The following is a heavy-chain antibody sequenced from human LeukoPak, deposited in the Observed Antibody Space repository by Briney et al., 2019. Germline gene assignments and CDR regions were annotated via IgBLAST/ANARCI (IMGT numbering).Heavy chain of an antibody. Sequence: ASVKVSCKASGYTFTSYYMHWVRQAPGQGLEWMGLTNPTGGSTGYAQKFQGRVTMTRDMSTSTDYMELSSLGPEDTAIYYCARDNSVGDNAWWFDPWGQGTLVTVSS. CDR3: ARDNSVGDNAWWFDP. CDR1: GYTFTSYY. D-gene: IGHD1-26*01. V-gene: IGHV1-46*01. J-gene: IGHJ5*02. CDR2: TNPTGGST.